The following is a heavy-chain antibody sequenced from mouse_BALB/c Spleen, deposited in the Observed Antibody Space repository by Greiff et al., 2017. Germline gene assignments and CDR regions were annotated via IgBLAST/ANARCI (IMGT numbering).Heavy chain of an antibody. Sequence: VQLQQSGAELAKPGASVKMSCKASGYTFTSYWMHWVNQRPGQGLEWIGYINPSTGYTEYNQKFKDKATLTADKSSSTAYMQLSSLTSEDSAVYYCARSGTAIDYWGQGTTVTVSS. V-gene: IGHV1-7*01. CDR2: INPSTGYT. J-gene: IGHJ2*01. CDR3: ARSGTAIDY. D-gene: IGHD1-1*01. CDR1: GYTFTSYW.